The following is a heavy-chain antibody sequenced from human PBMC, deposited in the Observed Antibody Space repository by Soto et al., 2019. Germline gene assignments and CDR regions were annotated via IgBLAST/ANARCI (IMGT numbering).Heavy chain of an antibody. D-gene: IGHD3-3*01. CDR3: VRDHDHDENYFDY. J-gene: IGHJ4*02. Sequence: GGSLRLSCVASGFNFRNYWMSWVRQPPGKGLEWVANTKQDGSDRYYVDSVEGRFLISRDNAKNSLYLQIDSLRAEDTAVYYCVRDHDHDENYFDYWGQGTLVTVSS. CDR1: GFNFRNYW. V-gene: IGHV3-7*03. CDR2: TKQDGSDR.